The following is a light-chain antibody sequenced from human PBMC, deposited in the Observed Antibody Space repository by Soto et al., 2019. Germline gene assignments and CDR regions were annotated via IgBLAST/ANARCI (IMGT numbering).Light chain of an antibody. J-gene: IGKJ3*01. CDR1: QSVSSKS. Sequence: EIVLTQSPATLSLSPGERATLCGGASQSVSSKSLAWSQQKPGQAPRVLIYGTSIRASGVPERFSGGGSGTDFTLTITRLEPEDFAVYYCQQYGSSLFPFGPGTKVDIK. CDR2: GTS. CDR3: QQYGSSLFP. V-gene: IGKV3-20*01.